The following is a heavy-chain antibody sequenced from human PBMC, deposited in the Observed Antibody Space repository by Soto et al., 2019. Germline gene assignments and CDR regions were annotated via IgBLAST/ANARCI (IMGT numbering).Heavy chain of an antibody. CDR1: GFTFSNFV. CDR2: ITDTGGDT. CDR3: TKASSDRHHMDV. J-gene: IGHJ6*02. V-gene: IGHV3-23*01. Sequence: GWSLRLSCAASGFTFSNFVMRWVRQTPGKGLEWVSTITDTGGDTYYTDSVKGRFTISRDNSKNTLYLQMTSLRAEDTALYYCTKASSDRHHMDVWGQGTTVTVSS.